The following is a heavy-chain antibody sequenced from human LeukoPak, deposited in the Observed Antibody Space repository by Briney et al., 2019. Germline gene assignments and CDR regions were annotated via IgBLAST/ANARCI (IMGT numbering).Heavy chain of an antibody. Sequence: GASVKVSCKASGYTFTSYGISWVRQAPGQGLEWMGWISAYNGNTNYAQKLQGRVTMTTDTSTSTAYMELSSLRSEDTAVYYCARVGAEYSSSWGVGSYFDYWGQGTLVTVSS. CDR3: ARVGAEYSSSWGVGSYFDY. CDR1: GYTFTSYG. J-gene: IGHJ4*02. CDR2: ISAYNGNT. D-gene: IGHD6-6*01. V-gene: IGHV1-18*04.